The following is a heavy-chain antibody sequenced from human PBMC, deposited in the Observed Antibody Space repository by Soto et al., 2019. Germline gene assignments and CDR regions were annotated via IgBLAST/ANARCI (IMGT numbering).Heavy chain of an antibody. CDR2: INPIRGIA. D-gene: IGHD4-17*01. V-gene: IGHV1-69*02. Sequence: SVKVSCKASGGTFSSYTISWVRQAPGQGLEWMGRINPIRGIANYAQKFQGRVTITGNKSTSTAYMELSSLRSEDTAVYYCARGGGGDYTGTPSYYYYYMDVWGKGTTVTVS. CDR1: GGTFSSYT. J-gene: IGHJ6*03. CDR3: ARGGGGDYTGTPSYYYYYMDV.